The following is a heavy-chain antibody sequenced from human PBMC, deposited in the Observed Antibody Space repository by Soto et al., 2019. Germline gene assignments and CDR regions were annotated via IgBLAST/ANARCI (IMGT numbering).Heavy chain of an antibody. D-gene: IGHD6-19*01. CDR2: LIPIFGTA. V-gene: IGHV1-69*01. J-gene: IGHJ5*02. Sequence: QVQLVQSGAEVKKPGSSVKVSCKASGGTFSSYAISWVRQAPGQGLEWMGGLIPIFGTANYAQKFQGRVTITADESTRTAYMELSSLRSEATAVYSCARAPSKQWLVRLNWSDPWGQGGLVTVCS. CDR3: ARAPSKQWLVRLNWSDP. CDR1: GGTFSSYA.